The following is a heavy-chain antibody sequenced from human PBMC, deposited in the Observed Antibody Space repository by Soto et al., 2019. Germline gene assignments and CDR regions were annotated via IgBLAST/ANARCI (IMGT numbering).Heavy chain of an antibody. V-gene: IGHV3-23*01. J-gene: IGHJ5*02. D-gene: IGHD3-9*01. Sequence: EVQLLESGGGLVQPGGSLRLSCAASGFTFSSYAMSWVRQAPGKGLEWVSAISGSGGSTCYADSVKGRFTISRDNSKNTLYLQMNSLRAEDTAVYYCAKDALLRYFDWLPFDPWGQGTLVTVSS. CDR3: AKDALLRYFDWLPFDP. CDR1: GFTFSSYA. CDR2: ISGSGGST.